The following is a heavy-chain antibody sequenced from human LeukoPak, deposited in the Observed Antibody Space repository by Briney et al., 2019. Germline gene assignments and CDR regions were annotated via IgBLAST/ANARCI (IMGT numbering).Heavy chain of an antibody. Sequence: GGSLRLACVASGFTFSSHVMTWVRQAPGKGLEWVSGISGSGGSTDYADSVKGRFTISRDNAKNSLYLQMNSLRAEDTAVYYCAREPTTVSPPGWGQGTLVTVSS. CDR3: AREPTTVSPPG. CDR2: ISGSGGST. CDR1: GFTFSSHV. J-gene: IGHJ4*02. D-gene: IGHD4-11*01. V-gene: IGHV3-23*01.